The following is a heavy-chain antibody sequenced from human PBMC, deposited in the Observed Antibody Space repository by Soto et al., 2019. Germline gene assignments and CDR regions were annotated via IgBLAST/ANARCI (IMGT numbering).Heavy chain of an antibody. CDR1: GFTFSSYW. D-gene: IGHD1-20*01. J-gene: IGHJ6*02. CDR2: INSDGSST. V-gene: IGHV3-74*01. CDR3: ATGNWNDAFYYYYGMDV. Sequence: GGSLRLSCAASGFTFSSYWMHWVRQAPGKGLVWVSRINSDGSSTSYADSVKGRFTISRDNAKNTLYLQMNSLRAEDTAVYYCATGNWNDAFYYYYGMDVWGQGTTVTVSS.